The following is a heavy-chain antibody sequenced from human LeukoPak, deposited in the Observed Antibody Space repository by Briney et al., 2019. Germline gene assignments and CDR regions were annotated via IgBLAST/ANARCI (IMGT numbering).Heavy chain of an antibody. V-gene: IGHV1-8*01. D-gene: IGHD3-9*01. Sequence: ASVKVSCKASGYTFTSYDINWVRQATGQGLEWMGWMNPNSGNTGYAQRFQGRVTMTRNTSISTAYMELSSLRSEDTAAYYCARAISGDYYYYMDVWGKGTTVTVSS. CDR3: ARAISGDYYYYMDV. CDR2: MNPNSGNT. J-gene: IGHJ6*03. CDR1: GYTFTSYD.